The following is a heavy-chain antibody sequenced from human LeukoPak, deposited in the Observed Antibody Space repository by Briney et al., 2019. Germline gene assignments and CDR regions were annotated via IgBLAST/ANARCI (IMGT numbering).Heavy chain of an antibody. Sequence: ASVKLSCKASGYTFTDYYIHWMRQAPGQGLEWMGWINPKRGVTTYAQKFQGRVTMTRDTSITTAYMEVTRLRSDDTTIYYCARERNYGDYGNAFDVWGQGTKVTVSS. D-gene: IGHD4-17*01. CDR3: ARERNYGDYGNAFDV. J-gene: IGHJ3*01. V-gene: IGHV1-2*02. CDR1: GYTFTDYY. CDR2: INPKRGVT.